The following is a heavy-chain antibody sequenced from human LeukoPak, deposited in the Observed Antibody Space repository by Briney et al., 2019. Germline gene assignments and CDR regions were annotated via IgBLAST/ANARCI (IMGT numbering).Heavy chain of an antibody. CDR1: GYTFTSYG. J-gene: IGHJ1*01. Sequence: ASVKVSCKASGYTFTSYGISWVRQAPGQGLEWMGWISAYNGNTNYAQKFQGRVTITADKSTSTAYMELSSLRSEDTAVYYCASSYCSSTSCYDSTHFQHWGQGTLVTVSS. V-gene: IGHV1-18*01. CDR3: ASSYCSSTSCYDSTHFQH. CDR2: ISAYNGNT. D-gene: IGHD2-2*01.